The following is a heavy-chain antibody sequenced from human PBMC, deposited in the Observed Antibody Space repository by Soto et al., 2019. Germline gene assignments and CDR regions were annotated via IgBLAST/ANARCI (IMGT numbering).Heavy chain of an antibody. CDR1: GGTFSSYA. CDR2: IIPIFGTA. CDR3: ARDGRTNYYDSSGYYYGFDY. V-gene: IGHV1-69*01. J-gene: IGHJ4*02. D-gene: IGHD3-22*01. Sequence: QVQLVQSGAEVEKPGSSVKVSCKASGGTFSSYAISWVRQAPGQGLEWMGGIIPIFGTANYAQKFQGRVTITANESTSTAYMELSSLRSEDTAVYYCARDGRTNYYDSSGYYYGFDYWGQGTLVTVSS.